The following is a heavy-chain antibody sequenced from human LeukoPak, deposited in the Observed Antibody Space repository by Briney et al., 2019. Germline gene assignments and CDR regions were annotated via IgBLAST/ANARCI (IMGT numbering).Heavy chain of an antibody. V-gene: IGHV3-23*01. CDR3: AKDQYILTGNFDY. Sequence: GGSLRLSCAASGFTFSSYAMSWVRQAPGKGLEWVSGISGSGGIKYYADSVKGRFTISRDNSKNTLYMQVKSLRAEDTAVYYCAKDQYILTGNFDYWGRGTLVTVSS. D-gene: IGHD3-9*01. J-gene: IGHJ4*02. CDR2: ISGSGGIK. CDR1: GFTFSSYA.